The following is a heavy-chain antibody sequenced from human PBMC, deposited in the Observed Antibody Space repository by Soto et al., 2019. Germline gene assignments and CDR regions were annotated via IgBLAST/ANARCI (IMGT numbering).Heavy chain of an antibody. D-gene: IGHD4-4*01. CDR2: ISGSGGST. Sequence: GGSLRLSCAASGFTFSSYAMSWVRQAPGKGLELVSAISGSGGSTYYADSLRGRFTISRDNSKNTLYLQMNSLRAEDTAVYYCAKYYSNYGVYYYGMDVWGQGTTVTVSS. J-gene: IGHJ6*02. CDR1: GFTFSSYA. CDR3: AKYYSNYGVYYYGMDV. V-gene: IGHV3-23*01.